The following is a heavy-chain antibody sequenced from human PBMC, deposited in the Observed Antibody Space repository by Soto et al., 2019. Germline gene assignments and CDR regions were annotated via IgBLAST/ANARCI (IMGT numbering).Heavy chain of an antibody. J-gene: IGHJ5*02. CDR1: GFTFSSYG. CDR3: AKDVAMVRGSPTWFAP. D-gene: IGHD3-10*01. V-gene: IGHV3-30*18. CDR2: ISYDGSNK. Sequence: GGSLRLSCAASGFTFSSYGMHWVRQAPGKGLEWVAVISYDGSNKYYADSVKGRFTISRDNSKNTPYLQMNSLRAEDTAVYYCAKDVAMVRGSPTWFAPWGQGTLVTVSS.